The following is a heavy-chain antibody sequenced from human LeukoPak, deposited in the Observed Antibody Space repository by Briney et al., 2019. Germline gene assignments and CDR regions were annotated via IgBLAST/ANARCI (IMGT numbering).Heavy chain of an antibody. CDR1: GFTFSSCW. CDR3: ARESAAAGTTHDY. D-gene: IGHD6-13*01. CDR2: IKQDGSEK. Sequence: GGSLRLSCAASGFTFSSCWMSWVRQAPGKGLEWVANIKQDGSEKYYVDSVKGRFTISRDNAKNSLYLQMNSLRAEDTAVYYCARESAAAGTTHDYWGQGTLVTVSS. V-gene: IGHV3-7*01. J-gene: IGHJ4*02.